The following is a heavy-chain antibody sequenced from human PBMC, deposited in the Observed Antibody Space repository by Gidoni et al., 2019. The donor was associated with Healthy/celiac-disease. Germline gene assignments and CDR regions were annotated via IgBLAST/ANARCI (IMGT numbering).Heavy chain of an antibody. CDR1: GFTFSSYG. CDR3: AKAGGILTGYYLYFDY. D-gene: IGHD3-9*01. V-gene: IGHV3-30*18. J-gene: IGHJ4*02. Sequence: QVQLVESGGGVVQPGRSLRLSCAASGFTFSSYGMHWVRQAPGKGLEWVAVISYDGSNKYYADSVKGRFTISRDNSKNTLYLQMNSLRAEDTAVYYCAKAGGILTGYYLYFDYWGQGTLVTVSS. CDR2: ISYDGSNK.